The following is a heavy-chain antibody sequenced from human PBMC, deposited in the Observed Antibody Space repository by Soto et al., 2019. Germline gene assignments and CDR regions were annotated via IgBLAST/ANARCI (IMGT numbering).Heavy chain of an antibody. J-gene: IGHJ5*02. CDR2: VNPTTGNT. CDR1: GYTFTRYY. D-gene: IGHD1-26*01. CDR3: IRGHGVGESSTVWFDP. Sequence: QVQLVQSGAEVKTPGASVKVSCKAFGYTFTRYYIHWARQAPGQGLEWMGVVNPTTGNTVSAQKLQGKVTMTRYTSINTVYMELNSLRSDDTAVYYCIRGHGVGESSTVWFDPWAQGTLVTVSS. V-gene: IGHV1-46*03.